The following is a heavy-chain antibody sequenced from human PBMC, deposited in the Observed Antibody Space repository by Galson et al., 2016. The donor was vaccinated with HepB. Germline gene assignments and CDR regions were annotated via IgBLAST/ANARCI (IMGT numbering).Heavy chain of an antibody. D-gene: IGHD3-3*01. J-gene: IGHJ6*02. CDR2: ISSSSFFI. Sequence: SLRLSCAASGFTFSTYTMNWVRQAPGKGLEWVSSISSSSFFIYYADTVKGRFTISRDNAKNSLYLQMSSLRAEDTAVYYCARAHEDFWSPFYYYGMDVWGQGTTVTVSS. V-gene: IGHV3-21*01. CDR3: ARAHEDFWSPFYYYGMDV. CDR1: GFTFSTYT.